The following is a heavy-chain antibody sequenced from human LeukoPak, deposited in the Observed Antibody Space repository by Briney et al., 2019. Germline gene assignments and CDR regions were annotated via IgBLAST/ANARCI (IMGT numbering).Heavy chain of an antibody. D-gene: IGHD1-26*01. CDR1: GDSISYFY. J-gene: IGHJ4*02. CDR3: ARGNSGSYYGPGKYFDY. V-gene: IGHV4-4*07. CDR2: ISGSGST. Sequence: RPSETLSLTCSVSGDSISYFYWSWIRQAAGKGLEWIGRISGSGSTDYNASLKSRVTISVDTSKSQLSLKVISVTAADTAVYYCARGNSGSYYGPGKYFDYWGQGTLVTVSS.